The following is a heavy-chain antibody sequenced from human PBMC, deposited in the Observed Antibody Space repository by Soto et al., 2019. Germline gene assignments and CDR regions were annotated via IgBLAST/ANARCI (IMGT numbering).Heavy chain of an antibody. CDR2: ASETGTVT. J-gene: IGHJ4*02. CDR3: VTGSSGTRGEDF. D-gene: IGHD3-16*01. V-gene: IGHV3-23*01. CDR1: GINLINHA. Sequence: GGSLRLSCVASGINLINHAMTWVRQAPGKGLEWVSTASETGTVTYYAASVKGRFTISRDNSRNTLYLQLNNLRAEDTAVYYCVTGSSGTRGEDFWGPGALVTVSS.